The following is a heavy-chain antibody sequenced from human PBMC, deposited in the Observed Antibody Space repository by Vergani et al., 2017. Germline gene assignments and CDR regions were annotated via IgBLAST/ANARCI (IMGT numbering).Heavy chain of an antibody. V-gene: IGHV3-48*03. J-gene: IGHJ4*02. CDR3: ARASFVPAADGFDY. CDR2: ISSSGSTI. CDR1: GFTFSSYE. Sequence: EVQLVESGGGLVQPGGSLRLSCAASGFTFSSYEMNWVRQAPGKGLEWVSYISSSGSTIYYADSVKGRFTISRDNAKNSLYLQMNSLRAEDTAVYYCARASFVPAADGFDYWGQGTLVTVSS. D-gene: IGHD3-16*02.